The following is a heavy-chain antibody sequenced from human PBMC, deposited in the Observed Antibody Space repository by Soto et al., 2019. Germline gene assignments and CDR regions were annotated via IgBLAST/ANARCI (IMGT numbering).Heavy chain of an antibody. V-gene: IGHV4-39*01. CDR3: AIQGGGNYYYYMDV. J-gene: IGHJ6*03. Sequence: SETLSLTCTVSGGSVISSSYYRGWIRQPPGKGLEWIGSIYYSGSTYYNPSLKSRVTISVDTSKNQFSLKLSSVTAADTAVYYCAIQGGGNYYYYMDVWGKGTTVTVS. D-gene: IGHD2-15*01. CDR1: GGSVISSSYY. CDR2: IYYSGST.